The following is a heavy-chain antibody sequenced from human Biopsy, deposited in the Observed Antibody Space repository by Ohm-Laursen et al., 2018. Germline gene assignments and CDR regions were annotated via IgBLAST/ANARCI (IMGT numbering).Heavy chain of an antibody. Sequence: SETLSLTCTVSGDSISSYYWSWIRQPPGKGLQWIGNVYYTGSTDYNPSLQSRVTISVDTSKNNFSLRLRSVTPADTTIYYCARDRGYYSDRTVPGYFDFWGRGTLVTVSS. V-gene: IGHV4-59*01. CDR3: ARDRGYYSDRTVPGYFDF. CDR1: GDSISSYY. CDR2: VYYTGST. J-gene: IGHJ2*01. D-gene: IGHD3-22*01.